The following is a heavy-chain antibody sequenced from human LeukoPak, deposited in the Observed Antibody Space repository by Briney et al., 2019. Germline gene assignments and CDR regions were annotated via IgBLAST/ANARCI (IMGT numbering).Heavy chain of an antibody. CDR3: ARSKRVGATTIFDC. V-gene: IGHV1-46*01. J-gene: IGHJ4*02. CDR1: GYTFTSYY. CDR2: IDPSGGGT. Sequence: ASVKVSCKASGYTFTSYYMHWVRQAPGQGLEWMGIIDPSGGGTSYAQKFQGRVTMTRDTSTNTAYMELSSLRSEDTAVYYCARSKRVGATTIFDCWGQGTLVTVSS. D-gene: IGHD1-26*01.